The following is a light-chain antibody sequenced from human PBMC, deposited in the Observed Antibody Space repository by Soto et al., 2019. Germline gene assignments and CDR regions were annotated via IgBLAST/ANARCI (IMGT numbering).Light chain of an antibody. J-gene: IGLJ2*01. Sequence: QSVLTQPPSLSGAPGQRVTISCTGSSANIGAGYDVHGYQQLPGTAPKLLIYGNSNRPSGVPDRFSGSKSGTSASLAITGLQAEDEADYYCQSYDSSLSGSVVFGGGTKLTVL. CDR3: QSYDSSLSGSVV. CDR1: SANIGAGYD. V-gene: IGLV1-40*01. CDR2: GNS.